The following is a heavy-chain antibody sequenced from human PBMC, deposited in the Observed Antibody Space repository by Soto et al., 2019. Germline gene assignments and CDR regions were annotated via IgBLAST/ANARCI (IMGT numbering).Heavy chain of an antibody. CDR3: ARGVLGYCSGGSCLPPHR. D-gene: IGHD2-15*01. Sequence: QVQLQQWGAGLLKPSETLSLTCAVYGGSFSGYYWSWIRQPPGKGLEWIGEINHSGSTNYNPSLKSRVTISVDTSKNQFSLKLSSVTAADTAVYYCARGVLGYCSGGSCLPPHRWGQGTLVTVSS. J-gene: IGHJ4*02. CDR2: INHSGST. CDR1: GGSFSGYY. V-gene: IGHV4-34*01.